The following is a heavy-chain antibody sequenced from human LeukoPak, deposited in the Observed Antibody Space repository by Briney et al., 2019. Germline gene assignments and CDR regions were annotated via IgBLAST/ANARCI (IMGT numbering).Heavy chain of an antibody. CDR1: GGSFSGYY. J-gene: IGHJ5*02. CDR3: ASIAAAGPP. V-gene: IGHV4-34*01. Sequence: PSETLSLTCAVYGGSFSGYYWSWIRQPPGKGLEWIGEINHSGSTNYNPSLKSRVTISVDTSKNQFSLKLSSVTAADMAVYYCASIAAAGPPWGQGTLVTVSS. D-gene: IGHD6-13*01. CDR2: INHSGST.